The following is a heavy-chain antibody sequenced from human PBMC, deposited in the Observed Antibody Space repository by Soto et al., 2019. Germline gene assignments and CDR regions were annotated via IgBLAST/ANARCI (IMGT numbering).Heavy chain of an antibody. CDR1: GGSISSGGYY. CDR2: IYYSGST. CDR3: ARDVMVDYYDSSGYSDY. Sequence: PSETLSLTCTVSGGSISSGGYYWSWIRQHPGKGLEWIGYIYYSGSTYYNPSLESRVTISVDTSKKQFSLKLSSVTAADTAVYYCARDVMVDYYDSSGYSDYWGQGTLVTVSS. J-gene: IGHJ4*02. D-gene: IGHD3-22*01. V-gene: IGHV4-31*03.